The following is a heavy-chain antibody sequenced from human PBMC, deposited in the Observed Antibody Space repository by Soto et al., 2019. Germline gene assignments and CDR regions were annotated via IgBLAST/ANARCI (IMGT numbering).Heavy chain of an antibody. Sequence: ASVKVSCKASGYTFSAYSMHWVRQAPGQGLEWVGWFNPNSGDTIYAQKFQGRVTLTRDTSISTAYMELYGLRVDDTAVYFCAREASAVISLDYWGHGTLVTV. CDR1: GYTFSAYS. V-gene: IGHV1-2*02. D-gene: IGHD3-16*02. CDR2: FNPNSGDT. CDR3: AREASAVISLDY. J-gene: IGHJ4*01.